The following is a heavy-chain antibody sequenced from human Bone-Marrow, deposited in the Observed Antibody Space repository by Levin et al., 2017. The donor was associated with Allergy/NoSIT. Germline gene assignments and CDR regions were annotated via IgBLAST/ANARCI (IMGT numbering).Heavy chain of an antibody. J-gene: IGHJ4*02. V-gene: IGHV3-30*18. CDR1: GFTFSSYG. Sequence: GESLKISCAASGFTFSSYGMHWVRQAPGKGLEWVAVISYDGSNKYYADSVKGRFTISRDNSKNTLYLQMNSLRAEDTAVYYCAKETGAYYRNYQFDYWGQGTLVTVSS. CDR3: AKETGAYYRNYQFDY. D-gene: IGHD1-26*01. CDR2: ISYDGSNK.